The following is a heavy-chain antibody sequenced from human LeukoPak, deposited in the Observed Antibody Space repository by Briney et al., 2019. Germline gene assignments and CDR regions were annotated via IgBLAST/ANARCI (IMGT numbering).Heavy chain of an antibody. Sequence: ASVKVSCKASGYTFTGYYMHWVRQAPGQGLEWMGWINPNSGGTNYAQKFQGRVTMTRDTSISTAYMELSRLRSEDTAVYYCARDLKDYYYYYYMDVWGKGTTVTVSS. J-gene: IGHJ6*03. CDR2: INPNSGGT. V-gene: IGHV1-2*02. CDR3: ARDLKDYYYYYYMDV. CDR1: GYTFTGYY.